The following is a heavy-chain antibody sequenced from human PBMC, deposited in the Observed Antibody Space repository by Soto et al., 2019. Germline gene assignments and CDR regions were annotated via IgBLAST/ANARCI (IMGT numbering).Heavy chain of an antibody. CDR2: IDPSDSYT. CDR1: GYSFTSYW. CDR3: AKGVVVAHNWFDP. J-gene: IGHJ5*02. D-gene: IGHD2-15*01. Sequence: GESLKISCKGSGYSFTSYWISWVRQMPGKGLEWMGRIDPSDSYTNYSPSFQGHVTISADKSISTAYLQWSSLKASDTAMYYCAKGVVVAHNWFDPWGQGTLVTVSS. V-gene: IGHV5-10-1*01.